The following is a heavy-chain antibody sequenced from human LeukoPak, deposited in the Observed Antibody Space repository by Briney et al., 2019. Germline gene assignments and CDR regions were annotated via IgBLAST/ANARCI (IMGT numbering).Heavy chain of an antibody. Sequence: GGSLRLSCAASGFTFSSYGMHWVRQAPGKGLEWVAVIWYDGSNKYYADSVKGRFTISRDNSKNALYLQMNSLRAEDTAVYYCARDWLEWLSRPIYYYYYGMDVWGQGTTVTVSS. CDR1: GFTFSSYG. D-gene: IGHD3-3*01. J-gene: IGHJ6*02. CDR3: ARDWLEWLSRPIYYYYYGMDV. CDR2: IWYDGSNK. V-gene: IGHV3-33*01.